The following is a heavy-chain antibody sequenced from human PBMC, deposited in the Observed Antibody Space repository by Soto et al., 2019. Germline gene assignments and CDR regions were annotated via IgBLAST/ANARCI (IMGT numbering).Heavy chain of an antibody. CDR2: INAGNGNT. CDR3: ARASGIATGPARIYNYHSWDG. Sequence: ASVEVSCKASGYTFTSYAMHWVRQAPGERLEWMGWINAGNGNTKYSQKFQGRVTITRDTTASTAYMELSSLRSEDTTVYYCARASGIATGPARIYNYHSWDGWGQGPTITFSS. J-gene: IGHJ6*01. D-gene: IGHD1-1*01. V-gene: IGHV1-3*01. CDR1: GYTFTSYA.